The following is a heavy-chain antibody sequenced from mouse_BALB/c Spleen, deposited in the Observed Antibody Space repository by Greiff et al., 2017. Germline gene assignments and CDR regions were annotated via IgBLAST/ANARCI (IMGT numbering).Heavy chain of an antibody. J-gene: IGHJ4*01. CDR3: ARPIWAFYAVDY. V-gene: IGHV5-12-2*01. CDR1: GFTFSSYT. D-gene: IGHD1-1*02. CDR2: ISNGGGST. Sequence: EVQVVESGGGLVQPGGSLKLSCAASGFTFSSYTMSWVRQTPEKRLEWVAYISNGGGSTYYPDTVKGRVTISRDNAKNTLYLQMSSLKSEDTAMYYCARPIWAFYAVDYWGQGTSVTVSS.